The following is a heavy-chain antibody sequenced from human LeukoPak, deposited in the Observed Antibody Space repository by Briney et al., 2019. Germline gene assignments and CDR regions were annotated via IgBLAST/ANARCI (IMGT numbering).Heavy chain of an antibody. CDR3: ARDPPNSGYDYLYYFDY. Sequence: ASVTVSCKASGYTFTGYYMHWVRQAPGQGLEWMGWINPDNGGTNYAQKFQGRVTMTRDMSISTAYMELSRLRSDDTAVYYCARDPPNSGYDYLYYFDYWGQGTLVTVSS. CDR2: INPDNGGT. J-gene: IGHJ4*02. D-gene: IGHD5-12*01. V-gene: IGHV1-2*02. CDR1: GYTFTGYY.